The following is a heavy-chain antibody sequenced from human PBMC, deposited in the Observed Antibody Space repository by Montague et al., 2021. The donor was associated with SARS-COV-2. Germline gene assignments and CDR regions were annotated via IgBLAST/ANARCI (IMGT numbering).Heavy chain of an antibody. Sequence: SLRLSCAASGFTISSYEMNWVRQAPGKGLEWVSYISDTGTTTFFADSVKGRFTTSRDNAKNSLYLTMNSLRAEDTAVYYCARDEYRASSRGGTDALDIWGQGTMVTVSS. J-gene: IGHJ3*02. D-gene: IGHD2/OR15-2a*01. V-gene: IGHV3-48*03. CDR2: ISDTGTTT. CDR1: GFTISSYE. CDR3: ARDEYRASSRGGTDALDI.